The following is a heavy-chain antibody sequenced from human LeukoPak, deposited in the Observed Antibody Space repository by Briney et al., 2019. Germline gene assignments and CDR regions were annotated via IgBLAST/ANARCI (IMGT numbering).Heavy chain of an antibody. CDR2: ISSSGRTI. Sequence: GGSLRLSCAASGFTFSSYEMNWVRQAPGKGLEWASYISSSGRTIYYADSVKGRFTISRDNAKNSLYLQMNSLRAEDTAVYYCAREKTEHYYYYYMDVWGKGTTVTVSS. CDR1: GFTFSSYE. V-gene: IGHV3-48*03. CDR3: AREKTEHYYYYYMDV. J-gene: IGHJ6*03.